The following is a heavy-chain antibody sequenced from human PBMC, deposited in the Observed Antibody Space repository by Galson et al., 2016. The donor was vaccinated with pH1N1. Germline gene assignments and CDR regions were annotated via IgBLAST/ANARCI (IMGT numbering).Heavy chain of an antibody. V-gene: IGHV3-11*01. J-gene: IGHJ3*01. CDR1: GFPFSHYY. CDR3: ARDHFGWAFDV. D-gene: IGHD3-10*01. CDR2: ISGSDTTI. Sequence: SLRLSCAASGFPFSHYYMGWIRQAPGKGLEWISYISGSDTTIYYADSVRGRFTISRDNALNSLYLHMNSLRAEDTAVYYCARDHFGWAFDVWGQGTMVTVSP.